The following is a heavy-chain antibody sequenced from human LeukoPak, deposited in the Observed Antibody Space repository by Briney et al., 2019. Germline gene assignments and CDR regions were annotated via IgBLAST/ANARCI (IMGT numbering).Heavy chain of an antibody. CDR2: IIPIFGTA. CDR3: ARVGADFDFWSGYYKRGRWFDP. Sequence: GASVKVSCKAYGGTFSSYAISWVRQAPGQGLEWMGGIIPIFGTANYAQKFQGRVTITADESTRTASMELSSLRSEDTAVHYGARVGADFDFWSGYYKRGRWFDPWGQGTLVTVSP. J-gene: IGHJ5*02. D-gene: IGHD3-3*01. V-gene: IGHV1-69*13. CDR1: GGTFSSYA.